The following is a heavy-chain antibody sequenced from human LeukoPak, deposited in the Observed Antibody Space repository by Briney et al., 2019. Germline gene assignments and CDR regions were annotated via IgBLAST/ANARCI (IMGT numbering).Heavy chain of an antibody. CDR3: ARSLQWPNDY. CDR2: IYSGGIT. V-gene: IGHV3-66*02. D-gene: IGHD6-19*01. CDR1: GFTVSSNY. Sequence: SCAXSGFTVSSNYXSWVRQAPGKGLEWVSVIYSGGITYYSDSVKGGFTISRDNSKNTLYLQMNSLRAEDTAVYYCARSLQWPNDYWGQGTLVTVSS. J-gene: IGHJ4*02.